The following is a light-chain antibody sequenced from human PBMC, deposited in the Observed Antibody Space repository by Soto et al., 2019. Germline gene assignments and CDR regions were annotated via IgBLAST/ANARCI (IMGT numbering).Light chain of an antibody. CDR1: QNINNW. Sequence: DIQITQSPSTLSASIGYIVTITCRASQNINNWIAWYQQKPGKAPKFLIYDASTLESGVPSRFSGSGFGTEFSLTISSLQPDDFGSYYCQHMRTFGQGTKVDIK. CDR3: QHMRT. J-gene: IGKJ1*01. CDR2: DAS. V-gene: IGKV1-5*01.